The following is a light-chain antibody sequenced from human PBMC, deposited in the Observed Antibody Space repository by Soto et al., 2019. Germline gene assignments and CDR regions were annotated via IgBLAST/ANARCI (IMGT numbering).Light chain of an antibody. CDR3: QQYYSYSLT. CDR2: AAS. V-gene: IGKV1-8*01. J-gene: IGKJ4*01. CDR1: QGISSY. Sequence: AIRMTQSPSSFSASTGDRVTITSRASQGISSYLAWYQQKPGKAPKLLIYAASTLQSGVPSRFSGSGSGTDFTLTISCLQSEDFATYYCQQYYSYSLTFGGGTKVEIK.